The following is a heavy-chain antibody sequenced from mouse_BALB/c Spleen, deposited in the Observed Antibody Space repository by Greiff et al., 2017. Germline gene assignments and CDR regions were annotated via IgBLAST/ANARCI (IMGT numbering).Heavy chain of an antibody. CDR2: IRLKSNNYAT. Sequence: EVKLVESGGGLVQPGGSMKLSCVASGFTFSNYWMNWVRQSPEKGLEWVAEIRLKSNNYATHYAESVKGRFTISRDDSKSSVYLQMNNLRAEDTGIYYCTRDYDSWFAHWGQGTLVTVSA. CDR3: TRDYDSWFAH. D-gene: IGHD2-4*01. V-gene: IGHV6-6*02. CDR1: GFTFSNYW. J-gene: IGHJ3*01.